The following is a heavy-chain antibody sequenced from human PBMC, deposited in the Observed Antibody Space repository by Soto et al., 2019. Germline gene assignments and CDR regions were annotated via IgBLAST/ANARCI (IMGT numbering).Heavy chain of an antibody. V-gene: IGHV1-18*01. J-gene: IGHJ4*02. CDR3: VRNSXIGSTFSGNDAIDY. D-gene: IGHD5-12*01. CDR2: ISAYNGNT. Sequence: ASVKVSCKASGYTFTSYGVSWVRQAPGQGLEWMGWISAYNGNTNYAQKLQGRVTMTTDTSTSTAYMELNSLRSEDTAVYYCVRNSXIGSTFSGNDAIDYWGQGTLVTV. CDR1: GYTFTSYG.